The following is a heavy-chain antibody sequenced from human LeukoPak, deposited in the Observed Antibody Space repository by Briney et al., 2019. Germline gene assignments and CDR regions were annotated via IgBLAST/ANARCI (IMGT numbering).Heavy chain of an antibody. Sequence: PTETLSLTCAVYGGSFSDYFWSWIRQPPANGLEWIGEISHSGSTTYNPSLRSRVTISGDTSKKQFSLKLSSVTAADTAVYYCVTYYYGSSAPKRNYWGQGILVTVSS. V-gene: IGHV4-34*01. CDR2: ISHSGST. CDR1: GGSFSDYF. CDR3: VTYYYGSSAPKRNY. J-gene: IGHJ4*02. D-gene: IGHD3-22*01.